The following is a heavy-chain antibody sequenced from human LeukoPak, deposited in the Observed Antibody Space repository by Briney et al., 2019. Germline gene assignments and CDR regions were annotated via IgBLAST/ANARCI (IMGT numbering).Heavy chain of an antibody. J-gene: IGHJ6*02. CDR2: INHSGST. V-gene: IGHV4-34*01. CDR1: GGSFSGYY. CDR3: ARPLGQGNEYGMDV. D-gene: IGHD1-1*01. Sequence: PSETLSLTCAVYGGSFSGYYWSWIRQPPGKGLEWIGEINHSGSTSYNPSLKSRVTISVDTSKNQFSLKLTSVTAADTAVYYCARPLGQGNEYGMDVWGQGTTVTVSS.